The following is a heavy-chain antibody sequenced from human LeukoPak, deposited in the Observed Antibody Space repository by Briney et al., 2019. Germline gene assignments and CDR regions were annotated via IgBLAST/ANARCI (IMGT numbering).Heavy chain of an antibody. D-gene: IGHD5-24*01. CDR2: ISFDGIIQ. CDR1: GFTFSSYE. CDR3: ARARDGGGTLFDAFDI. V-gene: IGHV3-30-3*01. J-gene: IGHJ3*02. Sequence: PGGSLRLSCAASGFTFSSYEMNWVRQAPGKGLEWVAVISFDGIIQYYADSVKGRITISRDNSKNTLYLQMNSLRAEDTAVYYCARARDGGGTLFDAFDIWGQGTMVIVSS.